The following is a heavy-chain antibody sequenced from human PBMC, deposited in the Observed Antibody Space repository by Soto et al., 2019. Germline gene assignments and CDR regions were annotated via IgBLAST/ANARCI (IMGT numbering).Heavy chain of an antibody. CDR2: IYTSGST. CDR3: ARDDGIYYYDSSGYID. V-gene: IGHV4-4*07. CDR1: GGSISSYY. D-gene: IGHD3-22*01. J-gene: IGHJ4*02. Sequence: NPSETLSLTCTVSGGSISSYYWSWIRQPAGKGLEWIGRIYTSGSTNYNPSLKSRVTMSVDTSKNQFSLKLSSVTAADTAVYYCARDDGIYYYDSSGYIDWGQGTLVTVSS.